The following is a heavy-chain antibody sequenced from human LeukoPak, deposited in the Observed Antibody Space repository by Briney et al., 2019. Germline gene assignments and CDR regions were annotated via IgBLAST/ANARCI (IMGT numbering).Heavy chain of an antibody. D-gene: IGHD2-2*01. J-gene: IGHJ4*02. CDR3: ARVGWVVPAAKRNDYFDY. CDR1: GFIFSSYA. V-gene: IGHV3-30*04. CDR2: ISYDGSNK. Sequence: GGSLRLSCAASGFIFSSYAMHWVRQAPGKGLEWVAVISYDGSNKYYADSVKGRFTISRDNSKNTLYLQMNSLRAEDTAVYYCARVGWVVPAAKRNDYFDYWGQGTLVTVSS.